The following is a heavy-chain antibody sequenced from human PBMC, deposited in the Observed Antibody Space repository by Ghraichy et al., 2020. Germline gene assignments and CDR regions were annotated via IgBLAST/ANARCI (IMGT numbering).Heavy chain of an antibody. Sequence: GGSLRLSCSASGFTFSSYAMHWVRQAPGKGLEYVSAISSNGGNTYYADSVKGRFTISRDNSKNTLYLQMSSLRAEDTEDTAVYYCVKDNSSSPTFGSMDVWGQGTTVTVSS. CDR2: ISSNGGNT. CDR1: GFTFSSYA. J-gene: IGHJ6*02. D-gene: IGHD6-6*01. CDR3: VKDNSSSPTFGSMDV. V-gene: IGHV3-64D*06.